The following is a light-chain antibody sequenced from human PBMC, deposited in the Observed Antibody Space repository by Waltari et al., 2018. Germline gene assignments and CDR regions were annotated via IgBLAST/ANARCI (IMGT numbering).Light chain of an antibody. Sequence: DLQLTQSPSSLSASVGDRVTITCRASQSISTFLNWYQHKPGEAPKLLISGASNLRSGVPSRFSGSGSGTSFTLTITSLQPEDFASYYCQQFYSTPGLSFGGGTKVEIK. CDR1: QSISTF. CDR2: GAS. J-gene: IGKJ4*01. CDR3: QQFYSTPGLS. V-gene: IGKV1-39*01.